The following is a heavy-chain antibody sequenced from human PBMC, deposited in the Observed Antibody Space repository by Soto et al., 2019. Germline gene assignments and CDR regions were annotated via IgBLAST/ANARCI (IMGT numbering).Heavy chain of an antibody. Sequence: EVQLVESGGGLVQPDRSLRLSCAASGFTFDDYAMHWVRQAPGKGLEWVSGISWNSGNLDYADSVKGRFTISRDNXXXXXXXXXXXXXXXXXXXYYCAKDKSTGEYSYYRYMDVWGKGTTVTVSS. J-gene: IGHJ6*03. V-gene: IGHV3-9*01. D-gene: IGHD2-21*01. CDR2: ISWNSGNL. CDR3: AKDKSTGEYSYYRYMDV. CDR1: GFTFDDYA.